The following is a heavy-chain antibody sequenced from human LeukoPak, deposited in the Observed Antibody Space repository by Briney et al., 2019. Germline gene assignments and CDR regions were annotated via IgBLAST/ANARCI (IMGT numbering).Heavy chain of an antibody. CDR1: GLIVSNNY. D-gene: IGHD2-2*01. J-gene: IGHJ4*02. CDR2: VYSGGHT. CDR3: ARGIRDCSRTTCYQPFDY. Sequence: GGSLRLSCAASGLIVSNNYMSWVRQAPGKGLEWVSIVYSGGHTYYADSVKGRFTISRDKSKNTLYLRMSSLRAEDTAVYYCARGIRDCSRTTCYQPFDYWGQGALVTVSS. V-gene: IGHV3-53*01.